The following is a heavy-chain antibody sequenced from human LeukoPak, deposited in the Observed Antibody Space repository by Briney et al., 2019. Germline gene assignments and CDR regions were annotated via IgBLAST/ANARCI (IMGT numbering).Heavy chain of an antibody. D-gene: IGHD1-1*01. V-gene: IGHV3-64D*06. CDR2: ISTNGGST. CDR1: GLTFSLYS. CDR3: VRDLGGRDDF. J-gene: IGHJ4*02. Sequence: PGGSLRLSCSASGLTFSLYSMHWVSQAPGKGLEYVSGISTNGGSTYYADSVKGSFTISRDNTKNTLDLQMNSLRAEDTAVYYCVRDLGGRDDFWGQGTLVTVSS.